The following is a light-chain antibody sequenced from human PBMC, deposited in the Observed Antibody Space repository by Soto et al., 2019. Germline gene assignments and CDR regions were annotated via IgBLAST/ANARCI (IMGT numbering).Light chain of an antibody. J-gene: IGLJ1*01. V-gene: IGLV2-14*01. CDR2: EVS. CDR1: SSDVGTYNY. CDR3: SSFIGTNSFV. Sequence: QSALTQPASVSGSPGQSITISCTGTSSDVGTYNYVSWYQQHSGKAPKLMIYEVSNRPSGVSNRFSGSKSGNTASLTISGLQAEDEADYYCSSFIGTNSFVFGTGTKATVL.